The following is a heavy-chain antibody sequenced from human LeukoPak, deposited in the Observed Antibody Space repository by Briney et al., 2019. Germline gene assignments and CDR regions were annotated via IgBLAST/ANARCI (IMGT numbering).Heavy chain of an antibody. V-gene: IGHV3-33*01. Sequence: GGSLRLSCASSGFTFNEIGVHSVRQAPGQGLEWVALIRYDGSNKYYADSVKGRFPISRDNSKNTVYLQMNSLRVEDTALYYCASGRPTGSYYRIDYWGQGTLATVSS. CDR2: IRYDGSNK. J-gene: IGHJ4*02. CDR1: GFTFNEIG. D-gene: IGHD1-26*01. CDR3: ASGRPTGSYYRIDY.